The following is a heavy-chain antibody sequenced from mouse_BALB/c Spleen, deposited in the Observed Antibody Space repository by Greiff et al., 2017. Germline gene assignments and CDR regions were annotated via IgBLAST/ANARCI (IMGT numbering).Heavy chain of an antibody. Sequence: EVHLVESGGGLVKPGGSLKLSCAASGFTFSSYAMSWVRQSPEKRLEWVAEISSGGSYTYYPDTVTGRFTISRDNAKNTLYLEMSSLRSEDTAMYYCARENYGNYYAMDYWGQGTSVTVSS. V-gene: IGHV5-9-4*01. J-gene: IGHJ4*01. CDR2: ISSGGSYT. CDR3: ARENYGNYYAMDY. D-gene: IGHD2-1*01. CDR1: GFTFSSYA.